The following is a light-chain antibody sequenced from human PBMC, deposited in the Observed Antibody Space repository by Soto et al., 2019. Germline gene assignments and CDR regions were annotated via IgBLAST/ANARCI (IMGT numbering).Light chain of an antibody. CDR3: QQYGSSPWT. CDR1: QSVATSQ. Sequence: IVLTQSPGTRFLSAGESATLSCRASQSVATSQLAWYQQTPGQAPRLLIYGASNRATGIPDRFSGSGSGTDFTLTISRLEPEDFAVYYCQQYGSSPWTFGQGTKVDIK. CDR2: GAS. V-gene: IGKV3-20*01. J-gene: IGKJ1*01.